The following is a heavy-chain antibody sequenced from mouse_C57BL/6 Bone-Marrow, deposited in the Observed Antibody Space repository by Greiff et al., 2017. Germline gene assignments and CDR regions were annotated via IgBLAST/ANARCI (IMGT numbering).Heavy chain of an antibody. Sequence: QVQLQQPGAELVKPGASVKLSCKASGYTFTSYWMQWVKQRPGQGLEWIGEIDPSDSYTNYNQKFKGKATLTVDTSSSTAYMQLSSLTSEVSAVYYCARSFSYWYFDYWGQGTTLTVSS. CDR2: IDPSDSYT. V-gene: IGHV1-50*01. J-gene: IGHJ2*01. D-gene: IGHD2-10*01. CDR3: ARSFSYWYFDY. CDR1: GYTFTSYW.